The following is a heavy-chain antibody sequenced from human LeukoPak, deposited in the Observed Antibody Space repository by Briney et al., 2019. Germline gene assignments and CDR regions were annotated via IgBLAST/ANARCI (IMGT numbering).Heavy chain of an antibody. CDR1: GFTFSSYA. Sequence: QPWGSLRLSCAASGFTFSSYAMHWVRPAPGKGLEGVAVISYDGSNKYYAASVKGRFTISRDNSKNTLYLQMNSLRAEDTAVYYCARELLDVDIVAATPGASGWPIDYGGQGTLVTVSS. CDR2: ISYDGSNK. J-gene: IGHJ4*02. V-gene: IGHV3-30*04. CDR3: ARELLDVDIVAATPGASGWPIDY. D-gene: IGHD5-12*01.